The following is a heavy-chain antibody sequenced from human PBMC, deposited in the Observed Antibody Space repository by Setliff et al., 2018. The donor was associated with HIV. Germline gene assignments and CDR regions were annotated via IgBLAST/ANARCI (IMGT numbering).Heavy chain of an antibody. J-gene: IGHJ6*02. CDR2: ISSSSSYI. CDR3: ARDTAGLLGLYYYYGMDV. V-gene: IGHV3-21*01. Sequence: GGSLRLSCAVSGFTFSDHYMNWVRRAPGKGLEWVSSISSSSSYIYYADSVKGRFTISRDNAKNSLYLQMNSRRAEDTAVYYCARDTAGLLGLYYYYGMDVWGQGTTVTVSS. CDR1: GFTFSDHY. D-gene: IGHD1-26*01.